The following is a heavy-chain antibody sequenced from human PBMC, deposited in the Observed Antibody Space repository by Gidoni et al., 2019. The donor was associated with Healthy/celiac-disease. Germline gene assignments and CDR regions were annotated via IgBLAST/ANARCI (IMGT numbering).Heavy chain of an antibody. J-gene: IGHJ6*02. D-gene: IGHD5-18*01. CDR3: ARGSLDVDTAKDYYYGMDV. Sequence: EVQLVEPGGGLVKPGGSLRLSCAASGLTFSSYIMHWVRQAPGKGLEWVSSISSSSSYIYYADSVKGRFTISRDNAKNTLYLQMNSLRAEDTAVYYCARGSLDVDTAKDYYYGMDVWGQGTTVTVSS. CDR1: GLTFSSYI. CDR2: ISSSSSYI. V-gene: IGHV3-21*01.